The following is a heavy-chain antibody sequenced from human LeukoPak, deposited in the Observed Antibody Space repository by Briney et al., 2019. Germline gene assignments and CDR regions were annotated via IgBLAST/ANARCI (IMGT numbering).Heavy chain of an antibody. V-gene: IGHV3-74*01. CDR2: INSDASRT. J-gene: IGHJ4*02. CDR1: GFPFSSYW. D-gene: IGHD6-19*01. Sequence: GGSQSLSCAASGFPFSSYWEHWVRQARGEALVCVSHINSDASRTNYADSVKGRFTISRDNAKNTLYLQMHTLTAEDTAVYFCARTSGWGFASRGQGALVTASS. CDR3: ARTSGWGFAS.